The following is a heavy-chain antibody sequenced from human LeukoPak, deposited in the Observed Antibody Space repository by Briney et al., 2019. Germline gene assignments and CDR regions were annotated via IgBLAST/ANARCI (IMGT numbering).Heavy chain of an antibody. D-gene: IGHD4-17*01. CDR2: ISAYNGNT. V-gene: IGHV1-18*01. J-gene: IGHJ4*02. CDR1: GYTFTSYG. CDR3: ARVLVQYGTTVTGFDY. Sequence: GASVKVSCKASGYTFTSYGISWVRQAPGQGLEWMGWISAYNGNTNYAQKLQGRVTITTDTSTSTAYMELRSLRSDDTAVYYCARVLVQYGTTVTGFDYWGQGTLVTVSS.